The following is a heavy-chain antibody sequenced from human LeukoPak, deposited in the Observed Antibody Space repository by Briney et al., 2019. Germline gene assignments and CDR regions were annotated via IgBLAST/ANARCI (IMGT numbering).Heavy chain of an antibody. V-gene: IGHV4-39*07. CDR2: IYYSGST. J-gene: IGHJ3*02. CDR1: GYSISSSTYY. CDR3: ARGPDDAFDI. Sequence: PSETLSLTCTVSGYSISSSTYYWGWIRQPPGKGLEWIGSIYYSGSTYYNPSLKSRVTMSVDTSKNQFSLKLSSVTAADTAVYYCARGPDDAFDIWGQGTMVTVSS.